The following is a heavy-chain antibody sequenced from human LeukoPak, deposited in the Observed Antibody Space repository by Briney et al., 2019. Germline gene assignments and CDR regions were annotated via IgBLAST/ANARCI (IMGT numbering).Heavy chain of an antibody. CDR3: ARGGGGDTPPL. D-gene: IGHD3-10*01. J-gene: IGHJ4*02. V-gene: IGHV3-21*01. Sequence: GGSLRLSCAASGFTFSSYSMNWVRQAPGKGLEWVSSISSSSSYIYYADSVKGRFTISRDNAKNSLYLQMNSLRAEDTAVYYCARGGGGDTPPLWGQGTLVTVSS. CDR2: ISSSSSYI. CDR1: GFTFSSYS.